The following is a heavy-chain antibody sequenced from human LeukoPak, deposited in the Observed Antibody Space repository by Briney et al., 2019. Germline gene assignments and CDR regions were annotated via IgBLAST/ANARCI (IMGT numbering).Heavy chain of an antibody. D-gene: IGHD3-10*01. V-gene: IGHV3-53*01. J-gene: IGHJ6*02. CDR2: IYSGGST. CDR1: GFTFSSYA. CDR3: ARDQVTMVRGVIGISYGMDV. Sequence: PGGSLRLSCAASGFTFSSYAMSWVRQAPGKGLEWVSVIYSGGSTYYADSVKGRFTISRDNSKNTLYLQMNSLRAEDTAVYYCARDQVTMVRGVIGISYGMDVWGQGTTVTVSS.